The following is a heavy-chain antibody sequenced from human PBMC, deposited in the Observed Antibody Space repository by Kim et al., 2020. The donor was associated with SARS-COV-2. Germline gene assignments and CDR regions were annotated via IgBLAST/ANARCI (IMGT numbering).Heavy chain of an antibody. D-gene: IGHD3-22*01. V-gene: IGHV3-30*12. J-gene: IGHJ4*02. CDR1: GSPFSSHG. Sequence: GGSLRISCAVSGSPFSSHGMHWVRQAPGKGLEWVAVISHEGSEKDYTDSVKGRFIVSKDNANSVLYLQMDSLRAEDTAVYYCARWAGTRNGGYSLDYWGQGNLVTVSS. CDR2: ISHEGSEK. CDR3: ARWAGTRNGGYSLDY.